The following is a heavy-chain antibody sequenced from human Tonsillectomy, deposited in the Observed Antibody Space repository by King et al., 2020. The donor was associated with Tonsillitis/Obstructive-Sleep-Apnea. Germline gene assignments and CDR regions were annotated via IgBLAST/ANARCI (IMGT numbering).Heavy chain of an antibody. D-gene: IGHD3-10*01. CDR2: ISYDGSKK. CDR1: GFTFSRYG. J-gene: IGHJ4*02. V-gene: IGHV3-30*18. Sequence: VQLVESGGGVVQPGRSLRLSCAASGFTFSRYGMHWVRQAPGKGLEWVAVISYDGSKKYYVDYVKGRFTISRDNSKNTLYLLMDSLRAEVTAVYYCAKDGAYGSGWTFGYWGQGTLVTVSS. CDR3: AKDGAYGSGWTFGY.